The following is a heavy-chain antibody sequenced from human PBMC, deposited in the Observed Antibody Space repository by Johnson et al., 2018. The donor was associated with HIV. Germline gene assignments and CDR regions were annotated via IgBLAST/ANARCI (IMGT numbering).Heavy chain of an antibody. CDR2: IWYDGSNK. J-gene: IGHJ3*02. Sequence: VQLLESGGGVVQPWRSLRLSCAASGFTFSSYGMHWVRQAPGKGLEWVAVIWYDGSNKYYADSVKGRFTISRDNSKNTLYLQMNSLRAEDTAVYYCAKGLTLRGSYYDAFDIWGQGTMVTVSS. D-gene: IGHD1-26*01. CDR3: AKGLTLRGSYYDAFDI. V-gene: IGHV3-33*06. CDR1: GFTFSSYG.